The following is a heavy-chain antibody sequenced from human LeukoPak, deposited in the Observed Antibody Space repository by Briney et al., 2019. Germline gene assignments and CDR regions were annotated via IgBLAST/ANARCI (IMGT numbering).Heavy chain of an antibody. CDR2: IYPGDSDT. CDR1: GYIFTSFW. J-gene: IGHJ4*02. Sequence: GESLNISFKGSGYIFTSFWIGWVAQNPGKGLEWMGIIYPGDSDTRYSPSFQGQVTISADKSISTAYLQWSSLKASDTAMYYCARARGYSAYDPFDYWDQGTLVTVSS. V-gene: IGHV5-51*01. D-gene: IGHD5-12*01. CDR3: ARARGYSAYDPFDY.